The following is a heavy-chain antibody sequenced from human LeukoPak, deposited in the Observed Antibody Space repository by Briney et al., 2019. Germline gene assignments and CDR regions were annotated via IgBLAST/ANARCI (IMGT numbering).Heavy chain of an antibody. D-gene: IGHD5-12*01. J-gene: IGHJ5*02. CDR1: GGSFSGYY. CDR3: ASGVDKWWFDP. Sequence: SETLSLTCAVYGGSFSGYYWSWIRQPPGKGLEWIGEIYHSGSTNYNPSLKSRVTISVGKSKNQFSLKLSSVTAADTAMYYCASGVDKWWFDPWGQGTLVTVSS. V-gene: IGHV4-34*01. CDR2: IYHSGST.